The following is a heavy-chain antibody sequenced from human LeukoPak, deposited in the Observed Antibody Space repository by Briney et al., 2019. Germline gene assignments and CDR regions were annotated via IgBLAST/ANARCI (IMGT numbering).Heavy chain of an antibody. CDR2: IYYSGST. Sequence: PSETLSLTCTVSGGSISSYYWSWIRQPPGKGLEWIGYIYYSGSTNYNPSLKSRVTISVDTSKNQFSPKLSSVTAADTAVYYCARGEGAKQSRGVAAGKWGQGTLVTVSS. D-gene: IGHD2-15*01. V-gene: IGHV4-59*01. J-gene: IGHJ4*02. CDR3: ARGEGAKQSRGVAAGK. CDR1: GGSISSYY.